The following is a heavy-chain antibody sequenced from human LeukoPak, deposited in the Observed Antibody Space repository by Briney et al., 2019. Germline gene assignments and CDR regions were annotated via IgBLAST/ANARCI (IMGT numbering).Heavy chain of an antibody. CDR2: INPNSGGT. J-gene: IGHJ6*03. CDR3: ATTGGDIYYYYMDV. CDR1: GYTFTGYY. V-gene: IGHV1-2*02. Sequence: EASVKVSCKASGYTFTGYYMHWVRQAPGQGLEWMGWINPNSGGTNYAQKFQDRVTITADESTSTTYMELSSLKSEDTAVYYCATTGGDIYYYYMDVWGKGTTVTISS. D-gene: IGHD3-16*01.